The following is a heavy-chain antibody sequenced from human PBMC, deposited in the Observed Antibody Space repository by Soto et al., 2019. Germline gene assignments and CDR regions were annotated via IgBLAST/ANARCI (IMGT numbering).Heavy chain of an antibody. Sequence: ASVKVSCKPSGYPFTDLYIHWVRQAPGLGLEWMGWIDPRSGASRKTQRFQGRFTMTRDTSTNTVYMELSSLRSDDTAVYFCARENYDALDYWGQGTLVTVSS. CDR3: ARENYDALDY. CDR1: GYPFTDLY. CDR2: IDPRSGAS. V-gene: IGHV1-2*02. D-gene: IGHD3-16*01. J-gene: IGHJ4*02.